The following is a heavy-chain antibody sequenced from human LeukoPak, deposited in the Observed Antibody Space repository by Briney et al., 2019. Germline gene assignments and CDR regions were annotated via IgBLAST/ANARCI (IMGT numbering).Heavy chain of an antibody. CDR3: AKDIEIAAAGSDTYYYYYMDV. J-gene: IGHJ6*03. V-gene: IGHV3-43*02. D-gene: IGHD6-13*01. Sequence: PGGSLRLSCAASGFTFDDYAMHWVRQAPGTGLEWVSLISGDGGSTYYADSVKGRFTISRDNSKNSLYLQMNSLRTEDTALYYCAKDIEIAAAGSDTYYYYYMDVWGKGTTVTVSS. CDR2: ISGDGGST. CDR1: GFTFDDYA.